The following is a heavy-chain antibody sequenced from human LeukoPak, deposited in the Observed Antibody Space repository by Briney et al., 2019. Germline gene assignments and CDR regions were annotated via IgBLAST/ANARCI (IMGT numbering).Heavy chain of an antibody. V-gene: IGHV3-23*01. Sequence: GGSLRLSCAASGFTFSNYGMNWVRQAPGKGLEWVSGITGNGGTTYYADSVKGRFTITRDNSKNTLYLQMNSLRAEDTAVYYCARDLAWGAFDYWGQGTLVTVSS. J-gene: IGHJ4*02. CDR3: ARDLAWGAFDY. CDR1: GFTFSNYG. D-gene: IGHD7-27*01. CDR2: ITGNGGTT.